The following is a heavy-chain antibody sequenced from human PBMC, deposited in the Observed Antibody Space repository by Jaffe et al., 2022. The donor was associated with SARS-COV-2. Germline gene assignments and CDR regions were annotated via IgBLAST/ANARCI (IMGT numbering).Heavy chain of an antibody. J-gene: IGHJ4*02. CDR2: ISYSGDGT. CDR1: GFTFSSYA. V-gene: IGHV3-23*01. CDR3: VKGLLGYCSGASCYPLDH. Sequence: EVQLLESGGGLVQPGGSLRLSCAASGFTFSSYAMGWVRLAPGKGLEWVSVISYSGDGTDYADSVKGRFTISRDNSKNTLYLQMNSLRAEDTALYYCVKGLLGYCSGASCYPLDHWGQGTLVTVSS. D-gene: IGHD2-15*01.